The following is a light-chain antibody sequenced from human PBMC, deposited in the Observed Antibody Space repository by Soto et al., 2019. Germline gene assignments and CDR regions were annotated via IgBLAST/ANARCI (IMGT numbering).Light chain of an antibody. V-gene: IGKV1-9*01. CDR1: QDIGSF. CDR3: QQLNSFPL. J-gene: IGKJ3*01. Sequence: DIQLTQSPSSLSASVGDRVTVTCRASQDIGSFVAWYQQKPGEGPKLLIYSASTLQRGVPSRFSGSGSGTEFTLTVTSLQPEDVATYYCQQLNSFPLFGPGTKVDIK. CDR2: SAS.